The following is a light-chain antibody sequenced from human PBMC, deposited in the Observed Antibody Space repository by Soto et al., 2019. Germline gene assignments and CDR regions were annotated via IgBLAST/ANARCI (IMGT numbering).Light chain of an antibody. CDR1: QSVNSN. Sequence: EIVMTQSPATLSLSPGERATLSCRASQSVNSNLAWYQQRAAQAPRLLIYGASTRATGIPARFSGSGSGTEFTLTISSLQSEDFAVYYCQQYNNWPPITFGQGTRLEI. CDR3: QQYNNWPPIT. CDR2: GAS. V-gene: IGKV3-15*01. J-gene: IGKJ5*01.